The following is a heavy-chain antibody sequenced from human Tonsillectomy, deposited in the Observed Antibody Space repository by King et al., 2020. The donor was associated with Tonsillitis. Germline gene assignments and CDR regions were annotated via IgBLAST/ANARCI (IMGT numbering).Heavy chain of an antibody. CDR3: AGRDGALDFYYYALDV. CDR2: ISFDGSNK. V-gene: IGHV3-30-3*01. D-gene: IGHD4-17*01. J-gene: IGHJ6*02. Sequence: VQLVESGGGVVQPGRSLRLSCAASGFTFSSYALHWVRQAPGKGLEWVADISFDGSNKYYADSVKGRFTISRDNSKNTLYLQMNSLRTEDTAVYFFAGRDGALDFYYYALDVWGQGTTVTVSS. CDR1: GFTFSSYA.